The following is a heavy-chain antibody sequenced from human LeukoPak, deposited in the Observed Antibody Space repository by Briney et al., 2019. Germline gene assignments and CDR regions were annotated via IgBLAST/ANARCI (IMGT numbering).Heavy chain of an antibody. Sequence: GESLKISCAASGFTFSSYSMNWVRQAPGKGLEWVSYISSSSSTIYYADSVKGRFTISRDNAKNSLYLQMNSLRAEDTAVYYCARVSPTGIAVAGPMDVWGQGTTVTVSS. CDR1: GFTFSSYS. D-gene: IGHD6-19*01. V-gene: IGHV3-48*04. J-gene: IGHJ6*02. CDR3: ARVSPTGIAVAGPMDV. CDR2: ISSSSSTI.